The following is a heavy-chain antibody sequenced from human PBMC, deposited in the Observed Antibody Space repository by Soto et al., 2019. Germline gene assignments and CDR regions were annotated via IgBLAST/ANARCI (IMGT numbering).Heavy chain of an antibody. Sequence: SYTLSLTHAAPGGSFRGYYWCLIRQPPGKGLEWIGEINHSGSTNYNPSLKSRVTISVDTSKNQFSLKLSSVTAADTAVYYCARGVVKRSRGVIWTKGWFDPWGQGTLVT. CDR3: ARGVVKRSRGVIWTKGWFDP. D-gene: IGHD3-10*01. CDR2: INHSGST. V-gene: IGHV4-34*01. CDR1: GGSFRGYY. J-gene: IGHJ5*02.